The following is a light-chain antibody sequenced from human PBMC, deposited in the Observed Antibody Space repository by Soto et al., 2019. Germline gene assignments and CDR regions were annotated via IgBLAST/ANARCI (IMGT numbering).Light chain of an antibody. V-gene: IGKV1-39*01. CDR2: GAS. CDR1: QNIYTY. Sequence: DIQMPKSPSSLSASVGDRVTVTCRASQNIYTYLNWYQQKPGKAPKLLIYGASSLQSGVPLRFSGGGSRTDFTLTISSLQSEDFATYYCQQSYRSPYTFGQGTKLDIK. J-gene: IGKJ2*01. CDR3: QQSYRSPYT.